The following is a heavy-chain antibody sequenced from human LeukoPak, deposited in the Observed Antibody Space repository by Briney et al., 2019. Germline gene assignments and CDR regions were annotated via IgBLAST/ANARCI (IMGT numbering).Heavy chain of an antibody. CDR2: ISYDGSNK. CDR1: GFTFSSYG. Sequence: PGGSLRLSCAASGFTFSSYGMHWVRQAPGKGLEWVAVISYDGSNKYYADSVKGRFTISRDNSKNTLYLQMNSLRAEDTAVYYCAKDGTRWLQVPEYFDYWGQGTLVTVSS. CDR3: AKDGTRWLQVPEYFDY. J-gene: IGHJ4*02. V-gene: IGHV3-30*18. D-gene: IGHD5-24*01.